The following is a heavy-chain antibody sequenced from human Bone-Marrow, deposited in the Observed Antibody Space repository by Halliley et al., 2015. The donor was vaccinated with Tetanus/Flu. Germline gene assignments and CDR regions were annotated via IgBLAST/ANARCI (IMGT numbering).Heavy chain of an antibody. CDR1: GYTFTRYW. V-gene: IGHV5-51*01. J-gene: IGHJ4*02. Sequence: QLVQSGAEVKKPGESLRISCKGSGYTFTRYWIAWVRQKPGEALEYMGIVYPGDSDTRYSPSFQGQDLISADTSISTAYLQWDSPKASDTAMYYCARQPPNLSYRSFDSWGQGALVTVSS. D-gene: IGHD1-26*01. CDR3: ARQPPNLSYRSFDS. CDR2: VYPGDSDT.